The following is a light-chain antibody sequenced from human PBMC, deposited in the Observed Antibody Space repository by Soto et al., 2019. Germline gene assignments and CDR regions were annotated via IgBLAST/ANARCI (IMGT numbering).Light chain of an antibody. V-gene: IGKV1-27*01. CDR3: PKYNSAPYT. CDR1: QGISNY. CDR2: AAS. Sequence: IQMTQSPSSLSASVGDRVTITCRASQGISNYLACYQQKPGKVPKLLIYAASTLQSGVPSRFSGSGSGTDFTLTISSLQPEDVATFYCPKYNSAPYTFGQGTKLEIK. J-gene: IGKJ2*01.